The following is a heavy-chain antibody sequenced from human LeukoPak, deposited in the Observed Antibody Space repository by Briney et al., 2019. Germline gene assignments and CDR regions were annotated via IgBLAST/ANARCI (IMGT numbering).Heavy chain of an antibody. Sequence: SQTLSLTCTVSGGSISSGGYYWSWIRQPPGKGLEWIGYIYHTGSAYYNPSLKSRVTISVDRSKNQFSLNLSSVTAADTAVYYCARGPNYGSGSLVTTPFDYWGQGTLVTVSS. V-gene: IGHV4-30-2*01. CDR3: ARGPNYGSGSLVTTPFDY. J-gene: IGHJ4*02. D-gene: IGHD3-10*01. CDR1: GGSISSGGYY. CDR2: IYHTGSA.